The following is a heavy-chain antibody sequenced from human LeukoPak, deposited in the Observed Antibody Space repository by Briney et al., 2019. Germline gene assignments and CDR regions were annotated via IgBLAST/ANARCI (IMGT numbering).Heavy chain of an antibody. Sequence: PGGSLRLSCAASGFTFSSYSMNWVRQAPGKGLEWVSSISSSSSYIYYADSVKGRFTISRDNAKNSLYLQMNSLRAEDTAVYYCARGAVAGTLLDYWGQGTLVTVSS. CDR2: ISSSSSYI. CDR3: ARGAVAGTLLDY. J-gene: IGHJ4*02. D-gene: IGHD6-19*01. CDR1: GFTFSSYS. V-gene: IGHV3-21*01.